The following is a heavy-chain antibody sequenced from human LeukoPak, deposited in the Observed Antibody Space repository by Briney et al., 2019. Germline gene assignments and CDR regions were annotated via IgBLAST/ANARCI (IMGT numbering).Heavy chain of an antibody. CDR1: GGSISSSTYY. J-gene: IGHJ4*02. CDR2: IYYSGST. D-gene: IGHD3-22*01. Sequence: TSETLSLTCTVSGGSISSSTYYWGWIRQPPGKGLEWIGSIYYSGSTYYNPSLKSRVTISVDTSKNQFSLKPSSVTAADTAVYYCASGSGHYYNWGQGILVTVSS. CDR3: ASGSGHYYN. V-gene: IGHV4-39*01.